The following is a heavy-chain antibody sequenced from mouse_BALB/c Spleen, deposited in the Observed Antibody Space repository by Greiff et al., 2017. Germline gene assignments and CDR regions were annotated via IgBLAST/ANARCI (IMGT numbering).Heavy chain of an antibody. CDR2: IYPGGGYT. J-gene: IGHJ4*01. CDR1: GYTFTNYW. Sequence: VKVVESGAELVRPGTSVKMSCKAAGYTFTNYWIGWVKQRPGHGLEWIGDIYPGGGYTNYNEKFKGKATLTADTSSSTAYMQLSSLTSEDSAIYYCARGYGNYGYYYAMDYWGQGTSVTVSS. D-gene: IGHD2-10*02. CDR3: ARGYGNYGYYYAMDY. V-gene: IGHV1-63*02.